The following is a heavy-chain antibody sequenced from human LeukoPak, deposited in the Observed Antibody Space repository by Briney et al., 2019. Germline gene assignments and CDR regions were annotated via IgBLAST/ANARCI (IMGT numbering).Heavy chain of an antibody. CDR3: ARVVRGAVTSNRFDP. CDR1: GGSINYYY. Sequence: PSETLSLTCTVSGGSINYYYWTWIRQAPGKGLEWLGYISNSGTTDYNPSLKSRVTMSVDTSKNEFSLKVTSVTAADTAMYYCARVVRGAVTSNRFDPWGQGNLVTVSS. D-gene: IGHD4-17*01. V-gene: IGHV4-59*01. CDR2: ISNSGTT. J-gene: IGHJ5*02.